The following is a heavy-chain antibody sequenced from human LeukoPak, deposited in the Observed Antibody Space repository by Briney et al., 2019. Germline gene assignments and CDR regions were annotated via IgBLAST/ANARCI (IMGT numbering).Heavy chain of an antibody. CDR3: ARGERAPEYYYDSSGYYRVYYYYMDV. D-gene: IGHD3-22*01. CDR1: GLIFDDYT. V-gene: IGHV3-43*01. J-gene: IGHJ6*03. Sequence: GGSLRLSCAASGLIFDDYTMHWVRQAPGKGLEWVSLISRNGAATKYADSVRGRFTVSRDNSKNSLYLQMNSLRAEDTAVYYCARGERAPEYYYDSSGYYRVYYYYMDVWGKGTTVTVSS. CDR2: ISRNGAAT.